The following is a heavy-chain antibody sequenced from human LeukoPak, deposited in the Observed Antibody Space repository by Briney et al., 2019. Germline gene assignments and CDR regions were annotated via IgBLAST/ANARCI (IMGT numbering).Heavy chain of an antibody. CDR1: GFTFSSYA. V-gene: IGHV3-23*01. Sequence: GGSLRLSCAASGFTFSSYAMSWVRQAPGKGLEWVSAIGGSGGSTYYADSVKGRFTISRDNAKNSLYLQMNSLRAEDTAVYYCAKQIAVAGIYYFDYWGQGTLVTVSS. J-gene: IGHJ4*02. D-gene: IGHD6-19*01. CDR2: IGGSGGST. CDR3: AKQIAVAGIYYFDY.